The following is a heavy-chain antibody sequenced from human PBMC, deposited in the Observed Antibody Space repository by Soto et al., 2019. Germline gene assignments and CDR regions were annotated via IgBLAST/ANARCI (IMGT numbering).Heavy chain of an antibody. CDR3: XXXXXXXXXXSSDY. CDR2: ISSSSSTK. V-gene: IGHV3-48*01. J-gene: IGHJ4*02. Sequence: EVQLVESGGGLVQPGGSLRLSCAASGFTFSSYSRNWVRKAPGKXXXWVSYISSSSSTKYXADSVKGRFTISRDNAKXXXXXXXXXXXXXXXXXXXXXXXXXXXXXXSSDYWGQGTLVTVSS. CDR1: GFTFSSYS.